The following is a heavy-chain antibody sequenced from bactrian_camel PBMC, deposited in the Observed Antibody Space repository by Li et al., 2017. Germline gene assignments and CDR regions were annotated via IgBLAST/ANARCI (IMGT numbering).Heavy chain of an antibody. CDR2: IDSDGTT. Sequence: VQLVESGGGSVQAGGSLRPSCTASGATYSSNAMGWFRQAPEKVREGVAGIDSDGTTGYAESVKGRFTISLDNAKNTVYLELNSLKSEDMAMYYCRGHSAYTIYWGQGTQVTVS. J-gene: IGHJ4*01. D-gene: IGHD4*01. CDR3: RGHSAYTIY. CDR1: GATYSSNA. V-gene: IGHV3S53*01.